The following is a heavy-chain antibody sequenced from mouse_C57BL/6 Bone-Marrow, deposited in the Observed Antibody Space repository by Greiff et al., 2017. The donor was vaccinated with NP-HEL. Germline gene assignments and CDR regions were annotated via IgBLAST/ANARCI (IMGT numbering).Heavy chain of an antibody. Sequence: QVQLQQPGAELVKPGASVKLSCKASGYTFTSYWMHWVKQRPGRGLEWIGRIDPNSGGTKYNEKFKSKATLTVDKPSSTAYMQLSSLTSEDSAVYYCARAPFTTVVERAWFAYWGQGTLVTVSA. D-gene: IGHD1-1*01. CDR3: ARAPFTTVVERAWFAY. V-gene: IGHV1-72*01. J-gene: IGHJ3*01. CDR1: GYTFTSYW. CDR2: IDPNSGGT.